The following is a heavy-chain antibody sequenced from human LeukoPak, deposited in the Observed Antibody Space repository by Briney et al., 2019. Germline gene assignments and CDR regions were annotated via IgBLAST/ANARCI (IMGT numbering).Heavy chain of an antibody. D-gene: IGHD3-22*01. V-gene: IGHV1-18*01. J-gene: IGHJ4*02. CDR3: TRAPPGMTMMTDY. Sequence: ASVRVSCKASGYTFTNYHIAWVRQAPGQGLKWMGWVSTNDGNTVYAQRLQGRVTMTTDTSTSVAYMGLRSLTSDDTAVYYCTRAPPGMTMMTDYWGQGTLVTVSS. CDR1: GYTFTNYH. CDR2: VSTNDGNT.